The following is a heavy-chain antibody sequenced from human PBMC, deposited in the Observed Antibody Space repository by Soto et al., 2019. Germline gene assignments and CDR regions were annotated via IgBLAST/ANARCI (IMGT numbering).Heavy chain of an antibody. D-gene: IGHD6-6*01. CDR3: ARSEESIAALYYYYYGMDV. CDR2: IYYSGST. J-gene: IGHJ6*02. Sequence: ASETLSLTCTVSGGSISSSSYYWGWIRQPPGKGLEWIGSIYYSGSTYYNPSLKSRVTISVDTSKNQFSLKLSSVTAADTAVYYCARSEESIAALYYYYYGMDVWGQGTTVTVSS. CDR1: GGSISSSSYY. V-gene: IGHV4-39*01.